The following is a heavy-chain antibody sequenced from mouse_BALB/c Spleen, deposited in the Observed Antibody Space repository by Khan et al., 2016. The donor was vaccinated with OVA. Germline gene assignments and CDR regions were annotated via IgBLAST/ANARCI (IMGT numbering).Heavy chain of an antibody. CDR3: VRDGAYHRNDGWFAY. CDR1: GHTFTSYT. CDR2: INPSNGYT. D-gene: IGHD2-14*01. J-gene: IGHJ3*01. Sequence: QVQLQQSGAELARPGASVKMSCKASGHTFTSYTIHWIKLRPGQGLEWIGYINPSNGYTNYNQKFKDKATLTADKSSTTAYMELSSLTSDDSALYNCVRDGAYHRNDGWFAYWGQGTLVTVSA. V-gene: IGHV1-4*01.